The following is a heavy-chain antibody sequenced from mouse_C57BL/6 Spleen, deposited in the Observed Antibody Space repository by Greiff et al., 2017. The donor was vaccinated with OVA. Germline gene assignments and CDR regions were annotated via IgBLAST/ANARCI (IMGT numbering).Heavy chain of an antibody. Sequence: VQLQQSGPVLVKPGASVKMSCKASGYTFTDYYMNRVKQSHGKSLEWIGVINPYNGGTSYNQKFKGKATLTVDKSSSTAYMELNSLTSEDSAVYYCAREVFTTVVAPGFAYWGQGTLVTVSA. D-gene: IGHD1-1*01. CDR3: AREVFTTVVAPGFAY. J-gene: IGHJ3*01. CDR1: GYTFTDYY. CDR2: INPYNGGT. V-gene: IGHV1-19*01.